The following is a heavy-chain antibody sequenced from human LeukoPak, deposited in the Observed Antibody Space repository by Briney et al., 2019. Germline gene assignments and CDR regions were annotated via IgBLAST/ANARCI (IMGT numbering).Heavy chain of an antibody. D-gene: IGHD5-12*01. J-gene: IGHJ3*02. CDR2: IYYTGSA. Sequence: SETLSLTCAVYGGSFSGYYWTWIRQPPGKGLEWIGYIYYTGSANHNPSLKSRVTISVDTSKNQFSLRLMSVTAADTAVYYCARVYGSGYDFRGAFDIWGQGTMVTVSS. CDR3: ARVYGSGYDFRGAFDI. CDR1: GGSFSGYY. V-gene: IGHV4-59*01.